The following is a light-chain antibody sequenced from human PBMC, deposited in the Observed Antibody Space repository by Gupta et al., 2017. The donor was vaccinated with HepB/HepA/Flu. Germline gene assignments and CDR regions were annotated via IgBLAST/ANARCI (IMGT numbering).Light chain of an antibody. CDR1: KLGDKY. Sequence: SYELAQPPSVSVSPGQTSSITCSGDKLGDKYASWYQQRPGQSPVLIIYQDNKRPPGIPERFSGSNSENTATLTISGTQAMDEADYFCQVWVSTTAVFGPGTTVTVL. CDR3: QVWVSTTAV. J-gene: IGLJ1*01. CDR2: QDN. V-gene: IGLV3-1*01.